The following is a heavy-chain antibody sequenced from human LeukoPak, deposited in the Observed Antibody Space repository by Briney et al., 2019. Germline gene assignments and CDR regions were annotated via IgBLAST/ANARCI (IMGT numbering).Heavy chain of an antibody. Sequence: GGSLRLSCAASGFTFSSYNMNWVRQAPGKGLEWLSYISSSSSTIYYADSVKGRFTISRDNAKKSLYLQMNSLRAEDTAVYYCARDRGSGSHKIAYWGQGTLVTVSS. J-gene: IGHJ4*02. CDR1: GFTFSSYN. CDR3: ARDRGSGSHKIAY. V-gene: IGHV3-48*04. D-gene: IGHD1-26*01. CDR2: ISSSSSTI.